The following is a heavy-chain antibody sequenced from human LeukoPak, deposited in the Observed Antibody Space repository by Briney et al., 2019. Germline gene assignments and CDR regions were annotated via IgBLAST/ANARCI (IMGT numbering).Heavy chain of an antibody. CDR1: GFTFSSYN. Sequence: GGSLRLSCAASGFTFSSYNMNWVRQAPGKGLEWVSSISTSSSYIYSADSLKGRFTISRDNAKNSLYLQMNSLRVEDTAVYYCARDSLHPSSLHYYFDYWGQGTLVTVSS. D-gene: IGHD6-6*01. CDR2: ISTSSSYI. V-gene: IGHV3-21*01. J-gene: IGHJ4*02. CDR3: ARDSLHPSSLHYYFDY.